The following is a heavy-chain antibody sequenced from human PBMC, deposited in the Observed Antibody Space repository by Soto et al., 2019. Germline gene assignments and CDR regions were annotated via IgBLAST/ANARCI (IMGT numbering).Heavy chain of an antibody. V-gene: IGHV3-64D*06. J-gene: IGHJ5*02. CDR2: ISSNGDST. CDR3: VHPRSTVQIPPT. D-gene: IGHD4-17*01. Sequence: GGSLRLSCSASGFTFSMFSMHWVRQAPGKGLEYVSGISSNGDSTYYADSVKGRFTISRDNSKNTLYLQMSSLRAVDTAVYYCVHPRSTVQIPPTWGQGTLVTSPQ. CDR1: GFTFSMFS.